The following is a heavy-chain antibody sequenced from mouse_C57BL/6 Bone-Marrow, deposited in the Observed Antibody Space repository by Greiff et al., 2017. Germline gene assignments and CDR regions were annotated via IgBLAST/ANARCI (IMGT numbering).Heavy chain of an antibody. CDR3: ARGDEYDYAMDY. CDR1: GYSFTDYY. D-gene: IGHD5-1*01. V-gene: IGHV1-39*01. J-gene: IGHJ4*01. CDR2: INPTYGTT. Sequence: QLQESGPELVKPGASVKLSCKASGYSFTDYYMNWVKQSHGQGLEWIGDINPTYGTTSYNQKFKGKATLTVDKSSSTAYMQLNSLTSEDSAVYYGARGDEYDYAMDYWGQGTSVTVSS.